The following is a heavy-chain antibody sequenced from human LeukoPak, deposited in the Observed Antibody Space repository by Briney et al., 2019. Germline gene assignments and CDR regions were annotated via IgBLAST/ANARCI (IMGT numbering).Heavy chain of an antibody. Sequence: SETLSLTCTVSGGSFSNHYWSWIRQPPGKGLEGIGYIYHTGSTNYNPSLKRRVTISVDTSKNQFSLKLSSVTAADTAVYYCARGNYVDWFDPWGQGTQVTVSS. D-gene: IGHD1-7*01. V-gene: IGHV4-59*11. J-gene: IGHJ5*02. CDR3: ARGNYVDWFDP. CDR1: GGSFSNHY. CDR2: IYHTGST.